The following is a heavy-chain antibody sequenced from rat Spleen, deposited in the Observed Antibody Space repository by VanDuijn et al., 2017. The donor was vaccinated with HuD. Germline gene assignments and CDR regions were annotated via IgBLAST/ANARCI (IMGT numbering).Heavy chain of an antibody. CDR1: GFTFSTYG. Sequence: VQLMESGGGLVQPGKSLKLSCSASGFTFSTYGMHWIRQAPGKGLDWVAYIRSSSGTVYADAVKERFTISRDNAKNTLYLQLNSLKSEDTAIYYCARRREPYWYFDFWGPGTMVTVSS. V-gene: IGHV5-62*01. CDR2: IRSSSGT. J-gene: IGHJ1*01. CDR3: ARRREPYWYFDF.